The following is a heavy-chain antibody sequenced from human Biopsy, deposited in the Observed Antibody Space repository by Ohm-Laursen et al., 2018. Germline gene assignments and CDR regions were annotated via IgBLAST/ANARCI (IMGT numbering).Heavy chain of an antibody. Sequence: SLRLSCAASGFSFSTYGIYWVRQAPGKGLEWVAAIWHDGTNKYYAESVKGRLTISRDNSKNTLYLQMNSLRAEDTAVYFCARGGPRVRAGGSAFDYWGQGTLVTVSS. CDR2: IWHDGTNK. CDR1: GFSFSTYG. J-gene: IGHJ4*02. V-gene: IGHV3-33*07. CDR3: ARGGPRVRAGGSAFDY. D-gene: IGHD2-2*01.